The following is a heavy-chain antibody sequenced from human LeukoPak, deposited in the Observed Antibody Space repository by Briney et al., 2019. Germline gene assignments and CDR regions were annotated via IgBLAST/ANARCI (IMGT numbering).Heavy chain of an antibody. D-gene: IGHD2-15*01. V-gene: IGHV3-21*01. CDR1: GFTFSSYS. CDR3: ARDPDQRMYYFDY. J-gene: IGHJ4*02. CDR2: IGSSSSYI. Sequence: TGGSLRLSCAASGFTFSSYSMNWVRQAPGKGLEWVSSIGSSSSYIYYADSVKGRFTISRDNAKNSLYLQMNSLRAEDTAVYYCARDPDQRMYYFDYWGQGTLVTVSS.